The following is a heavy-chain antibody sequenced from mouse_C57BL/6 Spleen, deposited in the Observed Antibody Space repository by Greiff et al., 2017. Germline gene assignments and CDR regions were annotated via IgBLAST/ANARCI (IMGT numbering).Heavy chain of an antibody. Sequence: EVQLQQSGPELVKPGASVKISCKASGYSFTGYYMNWVKQSPEKSLEWIGEINPSTGGTTYNQKFKAKATLTVDKSSSTAYMQLKSLTSDDSAVYYCARLGIPGWFAYWGQGTLVTVSA. J-gene: IGHJ3*01. D-gene: IGHD4-1*01. V-gene: IGHV1-42*01. CDR1: GYSFTGYY. CDR2: INPSTGGT. CDR3: ARLGIPGWFAY.